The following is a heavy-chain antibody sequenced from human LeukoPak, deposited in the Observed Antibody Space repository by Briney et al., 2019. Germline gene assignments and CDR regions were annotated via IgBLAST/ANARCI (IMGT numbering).Heavy chain of an antibody. V-gene: IGHV3-33*01. CDR1: GFTFRRYG. D-gene: IGHD4-23*01. CDR3: ARDPATVVTHFDS. J-gene: IGHJ4*02. CDR2: IWYDGSKQ. Sequence: GGSLRLSCAASGFTFRRYGMHWVRQAPGKGLEWVALIWYDGSKQSYTDSVRGRFTISRDDSKNTLYLQMNSLRDEDTAVYYCARDPATVVTHFDSWGQGTLVTVSS.